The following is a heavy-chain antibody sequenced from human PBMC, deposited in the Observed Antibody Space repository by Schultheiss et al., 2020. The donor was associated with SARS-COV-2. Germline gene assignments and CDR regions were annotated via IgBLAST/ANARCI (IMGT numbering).Heavy chain of an antibody. CDR3: ARDTYYYDSSGLRDHWFDP. CDR1: GYTFTGYY. Sequence: ASVKVSCKASGYTFTGYYMHWVRQAPGQGLEWMGWINPNSGGTNYAQKFQGRVTMTRDTSTSTVYMELSSLRSEDTAVYYCARDTYYYDSSGLRDHWFDPWGQGTLVTVSS. J-gene: IGHJ5*02. CDR2: INPNSGGT. D-gene: IGHD3-22*01. V-gene: IGHV1-2*02.